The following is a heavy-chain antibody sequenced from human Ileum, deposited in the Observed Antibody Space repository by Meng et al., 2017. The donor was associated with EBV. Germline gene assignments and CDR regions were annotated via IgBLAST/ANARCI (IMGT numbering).Heavy chain of an antibody. Sequence: VARQEAGLRWGKPWGPVSLTCAVSGGSIISSKWWSWVRQSPGTGLEWIGEIYHHGTTNYNPSLKSRVTISVDTSKNKFFLNLTSLTAADTAVYYCARLDSSGYYFGGWFDPWGQGILVTASS. CDR1: GGSIISSKW. D-gene: IGHD3-22*01. J-gene: IGHJ5*02. CDR2: IYHHGTT. CDR3: ARLDSSGYYFGGWFDP. V-gene: IGHV4-4*02.